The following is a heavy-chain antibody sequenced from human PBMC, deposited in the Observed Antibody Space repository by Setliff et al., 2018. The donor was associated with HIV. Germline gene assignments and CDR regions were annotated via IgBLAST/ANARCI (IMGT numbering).Heavy chain of an antibody. Sequence: PGGSLRLSCVASGFTFSTYGMHWVRQAPGKGLEWVALIWYDASKSLYVDSVKGRFTIARDNAKNSVYLQMDSLKVEDTAVYYCARGPGTPQITMVRGFYLDVWGKGTTVTVSS. V-gene: IGHV3-33*01. CDR2: IWYDASKS. D-gene: IGHD3-10*01. CDR1: GFTFSTYG. CDR3: ARGPGTPQITMVRGFYLDV. J-gene: IGHJ6*03.